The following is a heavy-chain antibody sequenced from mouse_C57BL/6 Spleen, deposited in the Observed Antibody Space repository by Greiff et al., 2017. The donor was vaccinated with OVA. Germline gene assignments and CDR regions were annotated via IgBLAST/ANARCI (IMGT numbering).Heavy chain of an antibody. V-gene: IGHV1-64*01. Sequence: QVHVKQSGAELVKPGASVKLSCKASGYTFTSYWMHWMPGQGLEWIGMIHPNSGSTNYNEKFKSKATLTVDKSSSTAYMQLSSLTSEDSAVYYCAREGPYAMDYWGQGTSVTVSS. CDR3: AREGPYAMDY. D-gene: IGHD3-3*01. J-gene: IGHJ4*01. CDR1: GYTFTSYW. CDR2: IHPNSGST.